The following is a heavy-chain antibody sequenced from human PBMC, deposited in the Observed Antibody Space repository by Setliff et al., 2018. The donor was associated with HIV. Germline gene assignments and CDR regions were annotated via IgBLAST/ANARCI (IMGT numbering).Heavy chain of an antibody. V-gene: IGHV3-74*01. CDR1: ELLISRTW. J-gene: IGHJ2*01. CDR2: IQPDGTWP. D-gene: IGHD5-12*01. CDR3: VRDPGYNDHDWYFDV. Sequence: GGSLRLSCAASELLISRTWMHWVRQAPGRGLEWVSRIQPDGTWPSYADSVEGRFITSKDNARNTLYLQMNILSAEDTAVYYCVRDPGYNDHDWYFDVWGRGTLVTVSS.